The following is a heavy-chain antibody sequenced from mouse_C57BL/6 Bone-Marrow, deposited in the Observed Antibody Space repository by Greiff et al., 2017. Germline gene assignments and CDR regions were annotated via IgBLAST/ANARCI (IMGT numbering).Heavy chain of an antibody. CDR1: GFTLSSFG. CDR2: TSSGGSYT. Sequence: EVQLVESGGDLVKPGGSLKLSCAASGFTLSSFGMSWVRLTPDKRLEWVATTSSGGSYTYYPDRVKGRLTISRDNAKNTLYLQMSSLKSEDTAMYYCARPSSSCYWFAYWGQGTLVTVSA. D-gene: IGHD1-1*01. J-gene: IGHJ3*01. V-gene: IGHV5-6*01. CDR3: ARPSSSCYWFAY.